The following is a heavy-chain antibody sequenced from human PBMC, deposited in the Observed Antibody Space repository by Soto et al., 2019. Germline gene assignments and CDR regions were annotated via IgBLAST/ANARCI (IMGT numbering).Heavy chain of an antibody. Sequence: ASVKVSCKASGYTFTSYAMHWVRQAPGQRLEWMGWMNAGIGDTQYSQKFQGRVTITRDTSASTAYMELSSLRSDDTAIYYCAMHGQPPYSSSGLDAWAQGPKVTV. CDR2: MNAGIGDT. CDR1: GYTFTSYA. CDR3: AMHGQPPYSSSGLDA. D-gene: IGHD2-8*01. J-gene: IGHJ6*02. V-gene: IGHV1-3*01.